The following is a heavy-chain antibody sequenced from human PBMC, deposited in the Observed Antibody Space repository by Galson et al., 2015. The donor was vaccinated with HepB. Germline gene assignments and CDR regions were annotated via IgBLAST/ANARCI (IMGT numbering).Heavy chain of an antibody. V-gene: IGHV3-30*18. CDR2: ISYDGSNK. Sequence: SLRLSCAASGFTFSSYGMHWVRQAPGKGLEWVAVISYDGSNKYYADSVKGRFTISRDNSKNTLYPQMNSLRAEDTAVYYCAKDLTYDFFFRTEDAFDIWGQGTMVTVSS. J-gene: IGHJ3*02. CDR3: AKDLTYDFFFRTEDAFDI. CDR1: GFTFSSYG. D-gene: IGHD3-3*01.